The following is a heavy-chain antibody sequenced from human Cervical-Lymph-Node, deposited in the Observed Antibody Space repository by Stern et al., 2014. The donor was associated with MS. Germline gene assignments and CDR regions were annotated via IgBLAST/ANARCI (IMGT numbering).Heavy chain of an antibody. CDR2: MSFVGGNK. CDR3: MGVGDAMHV. V-gene: IGHV3-30*03. Sequence: LVESGGGVVQPGRSLTLSCAASGFSLSNSGMHWVRQAPGQGLEWVAVMSFVGGNKKYGDSVKGRFSISRDMANNTLFLQMNSLRPEDTAVYYCMGVGDAMHVWGQGTTVIVSS. CDR1: GFSLSNSG. J-gene: IGHJ6*02.